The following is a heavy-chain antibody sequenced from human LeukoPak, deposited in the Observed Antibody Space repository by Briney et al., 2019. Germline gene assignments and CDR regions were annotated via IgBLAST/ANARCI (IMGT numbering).Heavy chain of an antibody. CDR1: GGTFSSYA. V-gene: IGHV1-69*04. Sequence: ASVKVSCKASGGTFSSYAISWVRQAPGQGLEWMGRITPILGIANYAQKFQGRVTITADKSTSTAYMELSSLRSDDTAVYYCARGSLMYYYDSSGYSDIDYWGQGTPVTVSS. D-gene: IGHD3-22*01. CDR2: ITPILGIA. J-gene: IGHJ4*02. CDR3: ARGSLMYYYDSSGYSDIDY.